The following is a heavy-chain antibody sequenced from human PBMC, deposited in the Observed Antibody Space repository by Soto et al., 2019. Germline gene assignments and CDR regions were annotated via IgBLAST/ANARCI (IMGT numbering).Heavy chain of an antibody. V-gene: IGHV3-33*01. Sequence: QVQLVESGGGVVQAGRSLRLSCAASGFTFRTYGMHWVRQAPGKGPEWVALIWNDGSDQSYAASVQGRFTISRDNSNNRLFLQMNSLRAEDTAVYYCAREIWQKYCYGRSCSTLDYWGQGTLVTVSS. CDR1: GFTFRTYG. J-gene: IGHJ4*02. CDR3: AREIWQKYCYGRSCSTLDY. D-gene: IGHD2-15*01. CDR2: IWNDGSDQ.